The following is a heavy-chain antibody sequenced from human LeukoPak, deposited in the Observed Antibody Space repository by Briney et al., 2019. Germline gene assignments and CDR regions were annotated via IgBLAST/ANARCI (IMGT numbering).Heavy chain of an antibody. Sequence: ASVKVSCKASGYTFTNYYMHWVGQAPGQGVEGMGAINPSGGSTTYAQKFQGRVTMTRDTSTTIVYMELSSLRSEDTAVYYCARQHIVVGNFDYWGQGTLVTVSS. D-gene: IGHD2-21*01. V-gene: IGHV1-46*01. CDR3: ARQHIVVGNFDY. CDR2: INPSGGST. CDR1: GYTFTNYY. J-gene: IGHJ4*02.